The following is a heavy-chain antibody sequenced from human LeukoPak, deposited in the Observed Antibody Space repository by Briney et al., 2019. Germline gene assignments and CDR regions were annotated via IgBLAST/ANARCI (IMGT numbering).Heavy chain of an antibody. CDR2: IKPDGSEK. CDR3: AKGGAIAVLDF. V-gene: IGHV3-7*01. Sequence: AGSLRLSCAASGFTFDDYGMSWVRQAPGKGLEWVANIKPDGSEKNYVDSVKGRFIISRDNAKRFLYLQMNSLRPEDTAVYDCAKGGAIAVLDFWGQGTLVTVSS. CDR1: GFTFDDYG. D-gene: IGHD6-19*01. J-gene: IGHJ4*02.